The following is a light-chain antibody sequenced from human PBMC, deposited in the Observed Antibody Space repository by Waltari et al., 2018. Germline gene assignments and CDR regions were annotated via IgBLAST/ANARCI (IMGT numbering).Light chain of an antibody. CDR2: DVS. Sequence: DIQMTQSPSTLSASIGDRVTITCRARQRIHSWLAWYQQRPGQAPHLLIYDVSSLETGAPSRFSGSGSGTEFTLTISSLQPDDFATYYCQQYNTFSGTFGKGTKVEIK. CDR3: QQYNTFSGT. CDR1: QRIHSW. J-gene: IGKJ1*01. V-gene: IGKV1-5*01.